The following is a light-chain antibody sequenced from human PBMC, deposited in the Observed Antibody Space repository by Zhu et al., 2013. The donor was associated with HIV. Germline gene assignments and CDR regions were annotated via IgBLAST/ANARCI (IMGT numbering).Light chain of an antibody. CDR2: GAS. CDR3: QQYGDSPFA. CDR1: QSVGSTF. V-gene: IGKV3-20*01. J-gene: IGKJ3*01. Sequence: DIVLTQSPGTLSLSPGESATLSCRTSQSVGSTFLAWYQQKPGQAPRLLIYGASTRATGIPDRFSGSGSGTDFTLTISRLEPEDFAVYYCQQYGDSPFAFGPGTKVDIK.